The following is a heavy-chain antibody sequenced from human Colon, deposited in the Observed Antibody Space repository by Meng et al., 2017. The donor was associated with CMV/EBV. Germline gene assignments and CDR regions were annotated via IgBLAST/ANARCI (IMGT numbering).Heavy chain of an antibody. CDR3: VRLYSNGWRFDH. CDR2: IYYSGST. D-gene: IGHD6-19*01. V-gene: IGHV4-39*01. Sequence: CTVSGGSSISDSYYWAWIRQPPGERLEWIGSIYYSGSTFYNPSLMSRLTISIYTSNSQFSLKLSSVTAADTAVYYCVRLYSNGWRFDHWGQGTLVTVSS. CDR1: GGSSISDSYY. J-gene: IGHJ4*02.